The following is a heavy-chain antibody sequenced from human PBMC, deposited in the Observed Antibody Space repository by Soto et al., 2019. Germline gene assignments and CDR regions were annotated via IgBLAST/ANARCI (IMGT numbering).Heavy chain of an antibody. CDR2: IIPILGIA. D-gene: IGHD3-3*01. Sequence: SVKVSCKASGGTFSSYTISWVRQAPGQGLEWMGRIIPILGIANYAQKFQGRVTITADKSTSTAYMELSSLRSEDTAVYYCARARRTNKRFLEWPDAFDIWGQGTMVTVSS. V-gene: IGHV1-69*02. CDR1: GGTFSSYT. J-gene: IGHJ3*02. CDR3: ARARRTNKRFLEWPDAFDI.